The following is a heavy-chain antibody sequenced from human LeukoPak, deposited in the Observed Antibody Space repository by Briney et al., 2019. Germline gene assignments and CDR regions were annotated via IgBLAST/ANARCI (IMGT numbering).Heavy chain of an antibody. V-gene: IGHV1-2*02. Sequence: ASVKVSCKASGYTLTGYYMHWVRQAPGQGLEWMGWINPNSGGTNYAQKFQGRVTMTRDTSISTAYMELSRLRSDDTAVYYCARMSYYDSSGDNWFDPWGQGTLVTVSS. J-gene: IGHJ5*02. CDR2: INPNSGGT. CDR1: GYTLTGYY. D-gene: IGHD3-22*01. CDR3: ARMSYYDSSGDNWFDP.